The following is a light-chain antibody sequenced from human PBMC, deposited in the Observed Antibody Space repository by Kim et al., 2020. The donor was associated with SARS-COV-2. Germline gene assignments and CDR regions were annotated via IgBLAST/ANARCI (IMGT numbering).Light chain of an antibody. J-gene: IGKJ4*01. V-gene: IGKV1-39*01. CDR2: AAS. Sequence: DIQMTQSPSSLSASVGDRVTITCRASQTISTYLNWYQQKPGKAPKLLIYAASSLQSEVPSRFSGSGSGTDFTLTISSLQPEDFATYYCRQSYSTSLPFGRGTKVDIK. CDR1: QTISTY. CDR3: RQSYSTSLP.